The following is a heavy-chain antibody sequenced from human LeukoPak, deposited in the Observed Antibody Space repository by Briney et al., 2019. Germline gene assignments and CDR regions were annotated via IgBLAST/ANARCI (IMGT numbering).Heavy chain of an antibody. J-gene: IGHJ3*02. CDR2: ISGSGGST. CDR1: GFTFSSYA. Sequence: GGSLRLSCAASGFTFSSYAMSWVRQAPGKALEGVSAISGSGGSTYYADSVKGRFTISRDNSKNTLYLQMDSLRAEDTAVYYCAKEGVVPAAYKGDAFDIWGQGTMVTVSS. CDR3: AKEGVVPAAYKGDAFDI. D-gene: IGHD2-2*01. V-gene: IGHV3-23*01.